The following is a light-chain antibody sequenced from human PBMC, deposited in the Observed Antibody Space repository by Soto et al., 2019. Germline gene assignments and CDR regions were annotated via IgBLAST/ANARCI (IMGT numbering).Light chain of an antibody. J-gene: IGKJ5*01. CDR3: QQYDSSPIT. CDR2: DAS. Sequence: EIVLTQSPGTLSLSPGERATLSCRASQSVTSNYLAWYQQKPGQAPRLLIYDASSRATGIPDRFSGSGSGTDFTLTINRLEPEDFAVFHCQQYDSSPITFGQGTRREIK. V-gene: IGKV3-20*01. CDR1: QSVTSNY.